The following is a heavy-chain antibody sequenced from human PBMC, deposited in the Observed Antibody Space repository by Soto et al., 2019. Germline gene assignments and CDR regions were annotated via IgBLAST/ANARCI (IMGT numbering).Heavy chain of an antibody. J-gene: IGHJ4*02. D-gene: IGHD6-13*01. CDR2: INSDDTSS. CDR3: ARGPFYGSS. CDR1: GLSVSNYW. V-gene: IGHV3-74*01. Sequence: GGSLRLSCAASGLSVSNYWMHWVRQTPGKGLVWVSRINSDDTSSSYAASVKGRFTISRDNAKNTLYLQMNSLRAEDTAVYYCARGPFYGSSWGQGPLVTVSS.